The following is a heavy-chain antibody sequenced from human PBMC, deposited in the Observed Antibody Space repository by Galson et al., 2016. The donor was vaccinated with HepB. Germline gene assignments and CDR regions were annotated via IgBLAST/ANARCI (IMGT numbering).Heavy chain of an antibody. J-gene: IGHJ3*02. CDR3: AREYPHYYDSSGYYWGGAFDI. D-gene: IGHD3-22*01. CDR2: ISVNNGNT. V-gene: IGHV1-18*04. Sequence: QSGAEVKKPGALVKVSCKADGYNFTNYGISWVRQAPGQGLEWLGWISVNNGNTIYGQNLQGRVSMTTDTSTSTAYMELRSLRSDDTAVYYCAREYPHYYDSSGYYWGGAFDIWGQGTMVTVSS. CDR1: GYNFTNYG.